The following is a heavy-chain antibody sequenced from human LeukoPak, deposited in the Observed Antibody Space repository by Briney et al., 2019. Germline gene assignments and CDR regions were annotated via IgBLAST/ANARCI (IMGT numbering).Heavy chain of an antibody. CDR1: GFTFGSYS. Sequence: GGSLRLSCAASGFTFGSYSMNWVRQAPGKGLEWVSSISSSSSYIYYADSVKGRFTISRDNAKNSLYLQMNSLRAEDTAVYYCARDFDTLYYYDSSGDWGQGTLVTVSS. J-gene: IGHJ4*02. CDR2: ISSSSSYI. D-gene: IGHD3-22*01. CDR3: ARDFDTLYYYDSSGD. V-gene: IGHV3-21*01.